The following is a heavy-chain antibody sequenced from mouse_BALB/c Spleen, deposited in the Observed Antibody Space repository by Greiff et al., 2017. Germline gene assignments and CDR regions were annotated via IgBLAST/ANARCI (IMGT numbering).Heavy chain of an antibody. CDR1: GDSITSGY. Sequence: EVQRVESGPSLVKPSQTLSLTCSVTGDSITSGYWNWIRKFPGNKLEYMGYISYSGSTYYNPSLKSRISITRDTSKNQYYLQLNSVTTEDTATYYCARYGYDGHYFDYWGQGTTLTVSS. D-gene: IGHD2-2*01. CDR2: ISYSGST. CDR3: ARYGYDGHYFDY. J-gene: IGHJ2*01. V-gene: IGHV3-8*02.